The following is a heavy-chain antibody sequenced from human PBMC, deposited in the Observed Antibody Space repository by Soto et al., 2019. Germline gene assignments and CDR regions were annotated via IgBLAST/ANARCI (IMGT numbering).Heavy chain of an antibody. D-gene: IGHD2-21*01. CDR3: ARDMARTVVPYFDF. Sequence: QVQLVQSGAEVKKPGSSVMVSCKASGSTFSNYVVNWVRQAPGQGLEWMGRIIPISGAGNYAQKFQGRVTITADKSTSTSYMERSSLRSEDTAVYYCARDMARTVVPYFDFWGQGTLVTVSS. V-gene: IGHV1-69*06. CDR1: GSTFSNYV. CDR2: IIPISGAG. J-gene: IGHJ4*02.